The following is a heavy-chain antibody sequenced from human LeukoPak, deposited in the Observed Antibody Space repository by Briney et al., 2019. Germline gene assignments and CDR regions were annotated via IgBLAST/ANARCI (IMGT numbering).Heavy chain of an antibody. CDR1: GFTVSSNS. CDR2: IYSGGGT. CDR3: AANRPITMVRGVPTWFDP. D-gene: IGHD3-10*01. Sequence: GGSLRLSCAASGFTVSSNSMSWVRQAPGKGLEWVSVIYSGGGTYYTESVKGRFTISRDNSKNTVYLQMNSLRAEDMAVYYCAANRPITMVRGVPTWFDPWGQGTLVTVSS. J-gene: IGHJ5*02. V-gene: IGHV3-53*01.